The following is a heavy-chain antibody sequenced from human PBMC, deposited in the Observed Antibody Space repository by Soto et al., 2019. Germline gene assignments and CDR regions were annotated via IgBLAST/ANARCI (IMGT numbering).Heavy chain of an antibody. CDR1: GFTFSSYA. V-gene: IGHV3-30-3*01. CDR3: ARVNPLWFGELSSSFGP. J-gene: IGHJ5*02. D-gene: IGHD3-10*01. CDR2: ISYDGSNK. Sequence: GGSLRLSCAASGFTFSSYAMHWVRQAPGKGLEWVAVISYDGSNKYYADSVKGRFTISRDNSKNTLYLQMNSLRAEDTAVYYCARVNPLWFGELSSSFGPWGQGTLVTVSS.